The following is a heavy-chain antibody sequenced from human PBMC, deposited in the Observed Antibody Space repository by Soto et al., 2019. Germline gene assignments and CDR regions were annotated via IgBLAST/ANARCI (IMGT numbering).Heavy chain of an antibody. D-gene: IGHD1-26*01. CDR1: GFTFSSYG. Sequence: PGGSLRLSCAASGFTFSSYGMHWVRQAPGKGLEWVAVIWYDGSNKYYADSVKGRFTISRDNSKNTLYLQMNSLRAEDTAAYYCARGGELPDAFDIWGQGTMVTVSS. V-gene: IGHV3-33*01. J-gene: IGHJ3*02. CDR3: ARGGELPDAFDI. CDR2: IWYDGSNK.